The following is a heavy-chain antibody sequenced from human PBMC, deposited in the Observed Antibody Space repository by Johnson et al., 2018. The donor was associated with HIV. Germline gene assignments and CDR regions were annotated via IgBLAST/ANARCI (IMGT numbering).Heavy chain of an antibody. CDR3: ARDGRGEQLVDQGDAFDI. J-gene: IGHJ3*02. D-gene: IGHD6-6*01. V-gene: IGHV3-20*04. CDR2: INWNGGSI. Sequence: EVQLVESGGGVVRPGGSLRLSCAASGFTFDDYAMSWVRQVPGKGLEGVSGINWNGGSIGYADSVKGRFTISRDNAKKSLYLQMNSLRAEDTALYFCARDGRGEQLVDQGDAFDIWGQGTMVTVSS. CDR1: GFTFDDYA.